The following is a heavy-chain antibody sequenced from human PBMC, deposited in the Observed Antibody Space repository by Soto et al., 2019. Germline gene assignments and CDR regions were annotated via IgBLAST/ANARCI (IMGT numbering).Heavy chain of an antibody. CDR2: IYYSGST. CDR1: GGSISSSSYY. J-gene: IGHJ4*02. Sequence: SETLSLTCTVSGGSISSSSYYWGWIRQPPGKGLEWIGSIYYSGSTYYNPSLKSRVTISVDTSKNQFSLKLSSVTAADTAVYYCARLGYSYGFIPTNFDYWGQGTLVTVSS. CDR3: ARLGYSYGFIPTNFDY. D-gene: IGHD5-18*01. V-gene: IGHV4-39*01.